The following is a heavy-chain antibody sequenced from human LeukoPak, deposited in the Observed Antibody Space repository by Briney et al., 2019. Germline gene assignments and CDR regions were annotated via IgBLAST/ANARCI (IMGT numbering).Heavy chain of an antibody. D-gene: IGHD3-22*01. CDR2: ISHDGSNK. Sequence: GGSLRLSCAASGFTFSSYAMHWVRQAPGKGLEWVAVISHDGSNKYYADSVKGRFTISRDNAKNTLYLQMNSLRAEDTAVYYCARGPWGVSSGYYGYFDYWGQGTLVTVSS. CDR3: ARGPWGVSSGYYGYFDY. V-gene: IGHV3-30-3*01. J-gene: IGHJ4*02. CDR1: GFTFSSYA.